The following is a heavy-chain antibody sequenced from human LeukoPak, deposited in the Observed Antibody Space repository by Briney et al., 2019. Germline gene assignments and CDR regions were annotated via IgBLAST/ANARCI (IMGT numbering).Heavy chain of an antibody. J-gene: IGHJ3*02. CDR3: ARESAEYHPDAFDI. CDR2: IKSDGSTT. Sequence: PEGSLRLSCAASGFTFSSYWMHWVRHAPGKGLVWVSRIKSDGSTTSYADSVKGRFTNSRDNANNTLYLQMNSLRAEDTAVYYCARESAEYHPDAFDISGQGTMVTVYS. V-gene: IGHV3-74*01. D-gene: IGHD2-2*01. CDR1: GFTFSSYW.